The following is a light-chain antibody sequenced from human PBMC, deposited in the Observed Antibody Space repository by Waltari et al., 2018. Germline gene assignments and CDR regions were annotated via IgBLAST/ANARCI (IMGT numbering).Light chain of an antibody. Sequence: QSVLTQPPSASGSPGQRVTISCSGSRSNIGSNPVNWYQQIPGPAPKLLIYTDSQRPSGVPDRFSASKSGTSGYLAISGLQSEDEADYYCAAWDDGLNGWVFGGRTKLTVL. J-gene: IGLJ3*02. CDR3: AAWDDGLNGWV. CDR2: TDS. V-gene: IGLV1-44*01. CDR1: RSNIGSNP.